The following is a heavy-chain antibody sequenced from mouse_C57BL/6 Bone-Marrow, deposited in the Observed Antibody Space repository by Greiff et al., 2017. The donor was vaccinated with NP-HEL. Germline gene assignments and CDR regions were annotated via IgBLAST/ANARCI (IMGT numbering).Heavy chain of an antibody. V-gene: IGHV1-81*01. CDR3: AREGYYSNYVDY. CDR1: GYTFTSYG. D-gene: IGHD2-5*01. Sequence: VKLQESGAELARPGASVKLSCKASGYTFTSYGISWVKQRTGQGLEWIGEIYPRSGNTYYNEKFKGKATLTADKSSSTAYMELRSLTSEDSAVYFCAREGYYSNYVDYWGQGTTLTVSS. CDR2: IYPRSGNT. J-gene: IGHJ2*01.